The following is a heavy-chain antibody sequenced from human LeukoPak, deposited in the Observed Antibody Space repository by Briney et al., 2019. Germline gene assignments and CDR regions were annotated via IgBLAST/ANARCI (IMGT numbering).Heavy chain of an antibody. D-gene: IGHD3-9*01. CDR2: INPNSGGT. J-gene: IGHJ5*02. CDR1: GYTFTGYY. V-gene: IGHV1-2*02. Sequence: ASVKVSCKASGYTFTGYYMHWVRQAPGQGLEWMGWINPNSGGTNYAQKFQGRVTMTRDTSISTAYMELSRLRSDDTAVYYCARDTDILTGHNNWFDPWGQGTLVTVSS. CDR3: ARDTDILTGHNNWFDP.